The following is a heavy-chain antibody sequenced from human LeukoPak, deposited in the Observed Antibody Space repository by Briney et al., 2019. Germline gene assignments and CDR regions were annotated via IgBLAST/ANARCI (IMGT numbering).Heavy chain of an antibody. V-gene: IGHV3-74*01. J-gene: IGHJ4*02. CDR1: GFTFSSYW. CDR2: IHSDGSST. CDR3: ARDTIPYCSGGSCSRWHY. Sequence: GGSLRLSCAGSGFTFSSYWMHWVRQAPGKGLVWVSRIHSDGSSTSYADSVKGRFTISRDNAKNTLYLQMNSLRVEGTAVYYCARDTIPYCSGGSCSRWHYWGQGTLVTVSS. D-gene: IGHD2-15*01.